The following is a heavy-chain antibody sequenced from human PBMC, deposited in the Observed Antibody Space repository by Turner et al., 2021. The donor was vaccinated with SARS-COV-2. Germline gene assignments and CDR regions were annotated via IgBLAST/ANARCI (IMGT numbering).Heavy chain of an antibody. CDR1: GFTFRSYA. D-gene: IGHD2-21*02. Sequence: EVQLLGSGEGLVQPGGSLRLSCAASGFTFRSYAMNWVRQAPGKGLEWVSAISGSGGSTYYADSVKGRFTISRDNSKNTLYLQMNSLRAEDTAVYYCAKDSCSGDCRKGFGSYFFDYWGQGTLVTVSS. V-gene: IGHV3-23*01. J-gene: IGHJ4*02. CDR2: ISGSGGST. CDR3: AKDSCSGDCRKGFGSYFFDY.